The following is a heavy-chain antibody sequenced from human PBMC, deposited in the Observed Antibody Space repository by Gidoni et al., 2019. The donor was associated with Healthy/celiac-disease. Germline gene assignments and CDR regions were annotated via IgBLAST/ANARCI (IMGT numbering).Heavy chain of an antibody. V-gene: IGHV4-39*01. CDR1: GGSISSSSYY. D-gene: IGHD4-17*01. Sequence: QLQLQESGPGLVKPSETLSLTCTVSGGSISSSSYYWGWIRQPPGKGLEWIGSIYYSGSTYYNPSLKSRVTISVDTSKNQFSLKLSSVTAADTAVYYCATLTTVTTNRWNDYWGQGTLVTVSS. CDR3: ATLTTVTTNRWNDY. J-gene: IGHJ4*02. CDR2: IYYSGST.